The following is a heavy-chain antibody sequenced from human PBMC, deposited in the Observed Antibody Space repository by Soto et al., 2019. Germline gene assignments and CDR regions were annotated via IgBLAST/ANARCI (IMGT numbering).Heavy chain of an antibody. Sequence: ASVKVSCKASGYTFTSYGISWVRQAPGQGLEWMGWISAYNGNTNYAQKLQGRVTMTTDTSTSTAYMELRSLRSDDTAVYYCARVFGDIVVVVAANWFDPWGQGTLVTVSS. D-gene: IGHD2-15*01. CDR2: ISAYNGNT. V-gene: IGHV1-18*01. J-gene: IGHJ5*02. CDR1: GYTFTSYG. CDR3: ARVFGDIVVVVAANWFDP.